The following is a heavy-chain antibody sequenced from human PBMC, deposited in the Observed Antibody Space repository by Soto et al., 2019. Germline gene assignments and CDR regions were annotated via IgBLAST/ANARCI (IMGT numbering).Heavy chain of an antibody. J-gene: IGHJ4*02. CDR3: AKGQVGGTSPND. Sequence: QVQLVESGGGVVQPGRSLRLSCATSGFTFSTYGMHWVRQAPGKGLEWVAVISYDGSNKSYADSVKSRFTISRDNSKNTLYLQMNSLREEDTAVYYCAKGQVGGTSPNDWGQGSLVTVSS. CDR1: GFTFSTYG. D-gene: IGHD1-26*01. CDR2: ISYDGSNK. V-gene: IGHV3-30*18.